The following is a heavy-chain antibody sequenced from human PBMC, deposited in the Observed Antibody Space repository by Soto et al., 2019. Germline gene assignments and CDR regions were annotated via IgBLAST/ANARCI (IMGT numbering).Heavy chain of an antibody. CDR2: ISGSGDST. J-gene: IGHJ4*02. V-gene: IGHV3-23*01. Sequence: EVQLLESGGGLVQPGGSLRLYCVASGLTFSSYAMSWVRQAPGKGLEWVSAISGSGDSTFYADPVTGRFTISRDNSKNTLSLEMNRLRAEDTAVYYYAKDASDLLYLGDYGVGGFDYWGQGTLVTVSP. D-gene: IGHD1-26*01. CDR1: GLTFSSYA. CDR3: AKDASDLLYLGDYGVGGFDY.